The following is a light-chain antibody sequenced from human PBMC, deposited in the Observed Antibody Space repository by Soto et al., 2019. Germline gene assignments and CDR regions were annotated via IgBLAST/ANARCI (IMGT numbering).Light chain of an antibody. CDR2: EVT. J-gene: IGLJ2*01. Sequence: QSVLTQPPSASGCLGQSVTISCTGTSSDVGGYNYVSWHQQHPGKAPKLMIYEVTKRPSGVPDRFSVSKSGNTASLAVSGLQAEDEADYYCSSFAGGGNPVLFGGGTKLTVL. CDR3: SSFAGGGNPVL. V-gene: IGLV2-8*01. CDR1: SSDVGGYNY.